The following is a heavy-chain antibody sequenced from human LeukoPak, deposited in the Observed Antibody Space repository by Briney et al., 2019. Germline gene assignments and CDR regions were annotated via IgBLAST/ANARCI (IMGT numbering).Heavy chain of an antibody. D-gene: IGHD3-3*01. Sequence: PGGSLRLSCAASGFTFSSYSMNWVRHAPGKGLEWISSITSSSSTIYYADSVKGRFTISRDNAKNSLYLQTNSLRAEDTAVYYCARGLRFLERYWFDPWGQGTLVTVSS. CDR1: GFTFSSYS. J-gene: IGHJ5*02. CDR2: ITSSSSTI. CDR3: ARGLRFLERYWFDP. V-gene: IGHV3-48*01.